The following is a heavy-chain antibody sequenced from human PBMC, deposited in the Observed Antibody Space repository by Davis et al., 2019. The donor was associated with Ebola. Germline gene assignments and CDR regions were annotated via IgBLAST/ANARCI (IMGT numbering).Heavy chain of an antibody. CDR3: ARHVYGDFWYFDL. V-gene: IGHV3-64*01. CDR1: GFTFSSYA. Sequence: GESLKISCAASGFTFSSYAMHWVRQAPGKGLEYVSAISSNGGSTYYANSVKGRFTISRDNSKNTLYLQMGSLRAEDTAVYYCARHVYGDFWYFDLWGRGTRVTVSS. J-gene: IGHJ2*01. D-gene: IGHD4-17*01. CDR2: ISSNGGST.